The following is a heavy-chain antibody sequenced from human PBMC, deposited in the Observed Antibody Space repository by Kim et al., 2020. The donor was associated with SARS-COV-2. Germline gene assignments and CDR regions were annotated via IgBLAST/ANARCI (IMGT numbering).Heavy chain of an antibody. D-gene: IGHD3-16*01. CDR2: EK. Sequence: EKYYVDSVKGRITLSRDNAKNLVYLQMSGLRDEDTAVYYCARDIRGTWFDPWGQGTLVTVSS. J-gene: IGHJ5*02. V-gene: IGHV3-7*01. CDR3: ARDIRGTWFDP.